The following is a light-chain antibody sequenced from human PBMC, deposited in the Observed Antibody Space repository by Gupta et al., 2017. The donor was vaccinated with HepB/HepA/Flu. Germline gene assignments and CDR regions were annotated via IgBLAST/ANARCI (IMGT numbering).Light chain of an antibody. V-gene: IGKV3-11*01. CDR2: DAS. CDR3: QQRSNWPWT. J-gene: IGKJ1*01. CDR1: QSVSSY. Sequence: DIVLTQSHATLSLSPGERATLSCRASQSVSSYLAWYQQKPGQAPRLLIYDASNRATGIPARFSGSGSGTDFTLTISSLEPEDFAIYYCQQRSNWPWTFGQGTKVEIK.